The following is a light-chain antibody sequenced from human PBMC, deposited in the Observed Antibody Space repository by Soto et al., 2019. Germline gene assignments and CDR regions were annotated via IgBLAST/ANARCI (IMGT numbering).Light chain of an antibody. CDR1: QIVSRH. CDR2: DIS. V-gene: IGKV3-11*01. CDR3: QQRNNWPRNT. J-gene: IGKJ2*01. Sequence: EIVLTQPPATVSLSPGERATLSCRASQIVSRHLAWYQQKPGQAPSLLIYDISNRDTGVPARFSGSGSGTDFTLTISSLEPEDSAVYYCQQRNNWPRNTFGQGTKLEIK.